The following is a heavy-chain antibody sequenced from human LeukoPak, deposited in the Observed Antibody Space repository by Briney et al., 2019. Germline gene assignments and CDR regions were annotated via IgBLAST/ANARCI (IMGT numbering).Heavy chain of an antibody. CDR2: INFSGST. Sequence: SETLSLTCTISSGSIGSFYWSWIRQPPGKGLEWIGYINFSGSTKSNSALESRVTISMDTSKNQFSLKLNSVTAANTAVYYCTRGGSADPFEHWGQGTLVTVSS. D-gene: IGHD1-26*01. CDR1: SGSIGSFY. CDR3: TRGGSADPFEH. J-gene: IGHJ4*02. V-gene: IGHV4-59*08.